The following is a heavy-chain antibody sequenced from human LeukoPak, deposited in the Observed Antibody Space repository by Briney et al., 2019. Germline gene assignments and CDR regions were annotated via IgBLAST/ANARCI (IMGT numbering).Heavy chain of an antibody. CDR2: IYSGGST. CDR3: ARESGSGNRDFDY. Sequence: GGSLRLSCAASGFTVSSNYMNWVRRAPGKGLEWVSVIYSGGSTYYADSVKGRFTISSDNSKNTLYLQMNSLRVEDTAVYYCARESGSGNRDFDYWGQGTLVTVSS. D-gene: IGHD3-10*01. J-gene: IGHJ4*02. CDR1: GFTVSSNY. V-gene: IGHV3-66*01.